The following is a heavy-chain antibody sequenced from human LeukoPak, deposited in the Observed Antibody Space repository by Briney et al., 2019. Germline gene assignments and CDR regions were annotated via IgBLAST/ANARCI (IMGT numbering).Heavy chain of an antibody. D-gene: IGHD6-6*01. J-gene: IGHJ4*02. V-gene: IGHV3-74*01. CDR3: ARSGGSSSLGY. Sequence: PGGSLRLSCAASGFTFSSYWMHWVRQAPGKGLVWVSHINTDGSSTTYADSVKGRFTISRDSAKNTLYLQMNSLRAEDTAVYYCARSGGSSSLGYWGQGTLVTVSS. CDR2: INTDGSST. CDR1: GFTFSSYW.